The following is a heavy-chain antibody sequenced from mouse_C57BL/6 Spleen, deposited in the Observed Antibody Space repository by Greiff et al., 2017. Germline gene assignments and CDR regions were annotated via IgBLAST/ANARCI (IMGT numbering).Heavy chain of an antibody. Sequence: QVQLQQPGAELVRPGSSVKLSCKASGYTFTSYWMDWVKQRPGQGLEWIGNIYPSDSETHYNQKFKDKATLTVDKSSSTAYMQLSSLTSEDSAVXYCARDYGSSGDYWGQGTTLTVSS. CDR3: ARDYGSSGDY. CDR2: IYPSDSET. CDR1: GYTFTSYW. V-gene: IGHV1-61*01. J-gene: IGHJ2*01. D-gene: IGHD1-1*01.